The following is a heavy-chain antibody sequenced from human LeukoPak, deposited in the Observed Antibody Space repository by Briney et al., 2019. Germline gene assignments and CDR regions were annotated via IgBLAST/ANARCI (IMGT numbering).Heavy chain of an antibody. D-gene: IGHD4/OR15-4a*01. J-gene: IGHJ4*02. Sequence: ASVKVSCKASGYTFTGYYMHWVRQAPGQGLEWMGWINPNSGGTNYAQKFQGRVTMTRDTSISTAYMELSRLRSDDTAVYYCARATGYGLTNFDYWGQGTLVTVSS. CDR2: INPNSGGT. CDR1: GYTFTGYY. V-gene: IGHV1-2*02. CDR3: ARATGYGLTNFDY.